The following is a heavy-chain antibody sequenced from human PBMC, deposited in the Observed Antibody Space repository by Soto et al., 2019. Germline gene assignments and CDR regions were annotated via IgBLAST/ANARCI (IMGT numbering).Heavy chain of an antibody. CDR3: ARDPPSGVGVAATQNYYYYYGMDV. CDR1: GFTVSSNY. D-gene: IGHD2-15*01. Sequence: GGSLRLSCAASGFTVSSNYMSWVRQAPGKGLEWVSVIYSGGSTYYADSVKGRFTISRDNSKNTLYLQMNSLRAEDTAVYYCARDPPSGVGVAATQNYYYYYGMDVWGQGTTVTVSS. J-gene: IGHJ6*02. V-gene: IGHV3-66*01. CDR2: IYSGGST.